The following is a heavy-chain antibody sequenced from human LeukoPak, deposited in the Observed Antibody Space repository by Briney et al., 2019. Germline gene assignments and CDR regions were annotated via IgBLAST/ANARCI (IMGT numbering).Heavy chain of an antibody. J-gene: IGHJ4*02. CDR1: GGSFSNYY. D-gene: IGHD3-10*01. CDR2: INHSGST. V-gene: IGHV4-34*01. Sequence: SETLSLTCAVYGGSFSNYYWSWIRQAPGKGLEWIGEINHSGSTNCNPSLKSRVTISVDPSKNQFSLKLSSVTAADTAVYYCARAGWFGELYGPLDYWGQGTLVTVSS. CDR3: ARAGWFGELYGPLDY.